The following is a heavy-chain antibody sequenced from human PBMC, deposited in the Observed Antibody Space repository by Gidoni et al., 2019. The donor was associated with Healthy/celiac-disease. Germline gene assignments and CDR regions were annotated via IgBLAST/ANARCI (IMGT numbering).Heavy chain of an antibody. CDR3: TRDRGYGGKRDY. D-gene: IGHD4-17*01. CDR1: GFTFGDYA. V-gene: IGHV3-49*05. Sequence: EVQLVESGGGLVKPGRSLSLSCTASGFTFGDYAMSWFRQAPGKGLEWVGFIRSKAYGGTTEYAASVKGRFTISRDDSKSIAYLQMNSLKTEDTAVYYCTRDRGYGGKRDYWGQGTLVTVSS. CDR2: IRSKAYGGTT. J-gene: IGHJ4*02.